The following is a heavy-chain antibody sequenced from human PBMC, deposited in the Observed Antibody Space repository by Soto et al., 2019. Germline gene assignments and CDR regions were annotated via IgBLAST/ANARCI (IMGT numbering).Heavy chain of an antibody. V-gene: IGHV3-21*01. CDR2: ISSTTNYI. CDR3: ARESEDLTSNFDY. Sequence: FIGYGVNWVSQKTGKGLEWVSSISSTTNYIYCADSMKGRFTVSRDNAKNSVYLEMNSLSAEDTAVYYCARESEDLTSNFDYWGQGTLVTVSS. CDR1: FIGYG. J-gene: IGHJ4*02.